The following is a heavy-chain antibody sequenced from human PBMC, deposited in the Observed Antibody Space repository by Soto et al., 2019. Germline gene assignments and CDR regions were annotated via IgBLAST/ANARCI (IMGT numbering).Heavy chain of an antibody. J-gene: IGHJ4*02. D-gene: IGHD6-19*01. CDR3: AKDHRPTYSSGWYYFDY. V-gene: IGHV3-23*01. CDR2: ISGSGGST. Sequence: PGGSLRLSCAASGFTFSSYAMSWVRQAPGKGLEWVSAISGSGGSTYYADSVMGRFTISRDNPKNTLYLQMNSLRAEDTAVYYCAKDHRPTYSSGWYYFDYWGQGTLVTVSS. CDR1: GFTFSSYA.